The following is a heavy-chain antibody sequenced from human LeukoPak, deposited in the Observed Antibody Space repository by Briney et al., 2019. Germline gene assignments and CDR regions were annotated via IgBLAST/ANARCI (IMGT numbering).Heavy chain of an antibody. D-gene: IGHD2-2*01. V-gene: IGHV4-30-2*01. J-gene: IGHJ5*02. CDR2: IYRSGST. Sequence: PSETLSLTCAVSGGSISSGGYSWSWIRQPPGKGLEWIGYIYRSGSTYYNPSLKSRVTISVDRSKNQFSLKLSSVTAADTAVYYCARAVVPAAIGWFDPWGQGTLVTVSS. CDR3: ARAVVPAAIGWFDP. CDR1: GGSISSGGYS.